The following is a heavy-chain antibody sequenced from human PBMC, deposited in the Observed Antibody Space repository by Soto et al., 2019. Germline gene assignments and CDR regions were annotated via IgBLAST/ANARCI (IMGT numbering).Heavy chain of an antibody. V-gene: IGHV1-18*01. Sequence: QVQLVQSGAEVKKPGASVKVSCKASGYTFTSYGISWVRQAPGQGLEWMGWISAYNGNTNYGQKHQGKVTKTRDTSTSTAYMELGSLRSDSTGVYYCARVGVYDYGWGRRGIDYWGQGTLVTVSS. CDR1: GYTFTSYG. J-gene: IGHJ4*02. D-gene: IGHD3-16*01. CDR3: ARVGVYDYGWGRRGIDY. CDR2: ISAYNGNT.